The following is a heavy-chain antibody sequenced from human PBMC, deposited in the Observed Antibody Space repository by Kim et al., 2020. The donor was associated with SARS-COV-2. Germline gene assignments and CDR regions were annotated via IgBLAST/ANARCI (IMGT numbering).Heavy chain of an antibody. CDR3: ARGTGWFLF. J-gene: IGHJ4*02. CDR2: ISYSGYT. V-gene: IGHV4-59*01. CDR1: GGSISSNY. D-gene: IGHD6-19*01. Sequence: SETLSLTCTVSGGSISSNYCSWIRQAPGKGLEWIGYISYSGYTNYNPSLKSRVTLSVDTSKNQFSLKLSSVSAADTAVYYCARGTGWFLFWGQGTLVTVS.